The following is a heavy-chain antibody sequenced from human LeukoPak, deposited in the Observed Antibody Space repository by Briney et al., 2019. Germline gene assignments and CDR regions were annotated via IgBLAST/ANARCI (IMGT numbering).Heavy chain of an antibody. CDR2: ISIGGSTI. D-gene: IGHD2-2*01. CDR3: ARDRLKDIVVVPAAELDP. V-gene: IGHV3-48*03. CDR1: GFTFSSYE. Sequence: GGSLRLSCAASGFTFSSYEMNWVRQAPGKGLEWVSYISIGGSTIYYADSVKGRFTISRDNSKNTLYLQMNSLRAEDTAVYYCARDRLKDIVVVPAAELDPWGQGTLVTVSS. J-gene: IGHJ5*02.